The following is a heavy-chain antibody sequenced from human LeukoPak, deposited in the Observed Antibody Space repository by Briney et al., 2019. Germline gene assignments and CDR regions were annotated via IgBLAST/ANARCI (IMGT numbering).Heavy chain of an antibody. CDR1: GFTFSSYG. V-gene: IGHV3-33*01. Sequence: GGSLRLSCAASGFTFSSYGMHWVRQAPGKGLEWVSVIWDDGSSTYYADSVKGRFTISRDNSKNTLYLQMNSLRAEDTAVYYCARDAVYSSSWLYYWGQGTLVTVSS. CDR3: ARDAVYSSSWLYY. D-gene: IGHD6-13*01. J-gene: IGHJ4*02. CDR2: IWDDGSST.